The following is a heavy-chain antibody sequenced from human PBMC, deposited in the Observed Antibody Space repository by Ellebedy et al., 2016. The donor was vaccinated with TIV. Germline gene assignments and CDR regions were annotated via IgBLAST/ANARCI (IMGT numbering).Heavy chain of an antibody. CDR1: GFTFSSYA. Sequence: GESLKISXAASGFTFSSYAMSWVRQAPGKGLEWVSAISGSGGSTYYADSVKGRFTISRDNSKNTLYLQMNSLRAEDTAVYYCAKVLYSNLPGADYWGQGTLVTVSS. CDR3: AKVLYSNLPGADY. CDR2: ISGSGGST. J-gene: IGHJ4*02. V-gene: IGHV3-23*01. D-gene: IGHD4-11*01.